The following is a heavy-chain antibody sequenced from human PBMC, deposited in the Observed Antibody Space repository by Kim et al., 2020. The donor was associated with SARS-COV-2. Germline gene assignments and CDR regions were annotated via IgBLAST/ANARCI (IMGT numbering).Heavy chain of an antibody. Sequence: SLESRVTISVDTSKNQFSLKLSSVTAADTAVYYCARSGGIYSGWDAYFDYWGQGTLVTVSS. V-gene: IGHV4-59*12. D-gene: IGHD1-26*01. J-gene: IGHJ4*02. CDR3: ARSGGIYSGWDAYFDY.